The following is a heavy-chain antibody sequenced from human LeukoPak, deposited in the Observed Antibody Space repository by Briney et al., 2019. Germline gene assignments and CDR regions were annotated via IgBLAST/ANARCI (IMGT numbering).Heavy chain of an antibody. D-gene: IGHD2-21*02. CDR2: ISGSGGST. Sequence: PGGSLRLSCAASGFTFSRYAMSWVRQAPGKGLEWVSAISGSGGSTYYADSVKGRFTLSRDNSKNTLYLQMNSLRAEDTAVYYCAKPKSRAYCGGDCYPFDYWGQGTLVTVSS. J-gene: IGHJ4*02. CDR3: AKPKSRAYCGGDCYPFDY. V-gene: IGHV3-23*01. CDR1: GFTFSRYA.